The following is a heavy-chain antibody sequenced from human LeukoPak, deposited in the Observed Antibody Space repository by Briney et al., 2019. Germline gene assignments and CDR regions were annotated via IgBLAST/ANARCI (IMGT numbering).Heavy chain of an antibody. CDR3: ARDRPSDQFLFYQTFDC. CDR1: GFTFNHYW. J-gene: IGHJ4*02. Sequence: GGSLRLSCEASGFTFNHYWMSWVRQAPRRGLEWVANIKQDGSETYYVDSVEGRFTISRDNANNALYLQMNDLRAEDTAVYYCARDRPSDQFLFYQTFDCWGQGTLVAVSS. D-gene: IGHD2/OR15-2a*01. V-gene: IGHV3-7*01. CDR2: IKQDGSET.